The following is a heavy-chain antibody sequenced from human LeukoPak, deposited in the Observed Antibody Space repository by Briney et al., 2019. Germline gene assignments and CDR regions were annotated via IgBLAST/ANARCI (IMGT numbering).Heavy chain of an antibody. CDR1: GFTFSSYA. CDR3: AASRSWGGAFDI. D-gene: IGHD3-16*01. J-gene: IGHJ3*02. Sequence: TGGSLRLSCAASGFTFSSYAMSWVRQAPGKGLEWVSAISGSGGSTYYADSVKGRFTISRDNSKNTLYLQMNSLRAEDTAVYYCAASRSWGGAFDIWGQGTMVTVSS. CDR2: ISGSGGST. V-gene: IGHV3-23*01.